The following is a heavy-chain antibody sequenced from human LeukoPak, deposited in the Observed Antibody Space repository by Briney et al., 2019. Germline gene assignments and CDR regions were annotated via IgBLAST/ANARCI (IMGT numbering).Heavy chain of an antibody. Sequence: SETLSLTCDVYGGSFSGYHWSWLRQPPGKGLEWIGEINHSGSTNYNPSLKSRVTISVDTSKNQFSLKLSSVTAADTAVYYCASVEDSARRRDWFDPWGQGTLVTVSS. J-gene: IGHJ5*02. CDR2: INHSGST. CDR1: GGSFSGYH. CDR3: ASVEDSARRRDWFDP. V-gene: IGHV4-34*01. D-gene: IGHD6-6*01.